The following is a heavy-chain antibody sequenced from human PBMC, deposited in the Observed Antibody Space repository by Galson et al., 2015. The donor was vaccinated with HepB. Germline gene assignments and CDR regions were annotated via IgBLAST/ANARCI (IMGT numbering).Heavy chain of an antibody. D-gene: IGHD7-27*01. CDR2: INAYNGNT. Sequence: LEWMGWINAYNGNTKYAQKFQGRVTMTTDTPTSTAYMELRSLRSDDTAVYYCARESMPGPWGDYWGQGTLVTVSS. J-gene: IGHJ4*02. V-gene: IGHV1-18*01. CDR3: ARESMPGPWGDY.